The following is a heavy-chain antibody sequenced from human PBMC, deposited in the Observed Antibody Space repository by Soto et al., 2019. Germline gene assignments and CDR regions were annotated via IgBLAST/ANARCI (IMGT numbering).Heavy chain of an antibody. CDR1: GFTFSSYA. CDR2: ISGSGGST. Sequence: GGSLRLSCAASGFTFSSYAMSWVRQAPGKGLEWVSAISGSGGSTYYADSVKGRFTISRDNSKNTLYLQMNSLRAEDTAVYYGATNDRIGYSSSWYYFDYWGQGTLVTVSS. CDR3: ATNDRIGYSSSWYYFDY. J-gene: IGHJ4*02. D-gene: IGHD6-13*01. V-gene: IGHV3-23*01.